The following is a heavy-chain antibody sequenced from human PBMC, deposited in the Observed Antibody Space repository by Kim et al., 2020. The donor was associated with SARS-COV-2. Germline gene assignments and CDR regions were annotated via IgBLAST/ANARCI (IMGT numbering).Heavy chain of an antibody. D-gene: IGHD6-13*01. CDR2: INTLSLHT. V-gene: IGHV1-18*04. Sequence: ASVKVSCKVSGYTSSNYGISWVRQAPGQGLEWMGWINTLSLHTNSVEKFQDRVTMTTVPSTNTVSMELRSLTSDDTAVYYCATTFSVSHSWYYFDYWGQG. J-gene: IGHJ4*02. CDR1: GYTSSNYG. CDR3: ATTFSVSHSWYYFDY.